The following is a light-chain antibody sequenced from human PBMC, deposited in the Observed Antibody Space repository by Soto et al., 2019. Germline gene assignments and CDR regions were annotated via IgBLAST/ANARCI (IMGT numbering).Light chain of an antibody. CDR3: QSYDSRLTVV. J-gene: IGLJ2*01. V-gene: IGLV1-40*01. CDR1: SSDIGAGYD. Sequence: QSVLTQPPSVSGAPGQRVTISCTGSSSDIGAGYDVHWYQQVPGTAPKLLIYGNINRSSGVPDRFSGSKSGTSASLAITGLQADDESDYYCQSYDSRLTVVFGGGTKLTVL. CDR2: GNI.